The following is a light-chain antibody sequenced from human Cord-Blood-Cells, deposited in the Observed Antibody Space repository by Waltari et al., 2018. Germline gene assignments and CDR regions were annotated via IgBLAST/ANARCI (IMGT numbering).Light chain of an antibody. J-gene: IGLJ2*01. CDR3: CSYAGSSTV. V-gene: IGLV2-23*01. Sequence: QSALTQPASVSGSPGQPSTISCTGTSRDVGSYNLVSWYQQHPGKAPKLMLYEGSKRPSGVSHRFSGSKSGNTASLTISGLQAEDEADYYCCSYAGSSTVFGGGTKLTVL. CDR1: SRDVGSYNL. CDR2: EGS.